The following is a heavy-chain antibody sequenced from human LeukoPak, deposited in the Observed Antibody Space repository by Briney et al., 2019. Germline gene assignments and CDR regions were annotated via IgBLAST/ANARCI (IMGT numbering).Heavy chain of an antibody. Sequence: PGGSLRLSCAVSGITLSNYGMSWVRQAPGKGLEWVAGISDSAGRTKYADSVKGRFTISRDNPKNTLYLQMNSLRVEDTAVYFCAKRGVVIRVILVGFHKEAYYFDSWGQGALVTVSS. V-gene: IGHV3-23*01. D-gene: IGHD3-22*01. CDR1: GITLSNYG. CDR2: ISDSAGRT. CDR3: AKRGVVIRVILVGFHKEAYYFDS. J-gene: IGHJ4*02.